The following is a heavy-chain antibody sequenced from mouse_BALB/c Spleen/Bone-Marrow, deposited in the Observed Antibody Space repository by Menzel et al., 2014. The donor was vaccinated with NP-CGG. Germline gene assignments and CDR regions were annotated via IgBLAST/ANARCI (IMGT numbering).Heavy chain of an antibody. Sequence: EVQGVESGGGLVQPGGSRKLSCAASGFTFSSFGMHWVRQAPEKGLEWVAYISSGSSTIYYADTVKGRFTISRDNPKNTLFLQMTSLRSEDTAMYYCARGGNYAWFAYWGQGTLVTVS. CDR1: GFTFSSFG. V-gene: IGHV5-17*02. CDR2: ISSGSSTI. CDR3: ARGGNYAWFAY. D-gene: IGHD2-1*01. J-gene: IGHJ3*01.